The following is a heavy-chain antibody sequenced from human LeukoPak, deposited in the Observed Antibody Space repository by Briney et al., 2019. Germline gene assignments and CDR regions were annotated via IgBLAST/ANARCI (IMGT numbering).Heavy chain of an antibody. Sequence: GGSLRLSCAASGFTFSTYSMSWVRQAPGKGLEWVSVIYSGGSTYYADSVKGRFTISRDNSKNTLYLQMNSLSGEVAAVYYWARSMPPGSLWFDPWGQGTLVTVSS. CDR3: ARSMPPGSLWFDP. V-gene: IGHV3-66*01. J-gene: IGHJ5*02. CDR1: GFTFSTYS. D-gene: IGHD1-1*01. CDR2: IYSGGST.